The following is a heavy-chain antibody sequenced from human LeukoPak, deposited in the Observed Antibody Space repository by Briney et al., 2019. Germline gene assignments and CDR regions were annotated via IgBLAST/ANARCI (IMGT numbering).Heavy chain of an antibody. CDR2: ISSSSSTI. J-gene: IGHJ4*02. CDR1: GFTFSSYS. V-gene: IGHV3-48*01. Sequence: GGSLRLSCAASGFTFSSYSMNWVRQAPGKGLEWVSYISSSSSTIYYADSVKGRFTISRDNAKNSLYLQTNSLRAEDTAVYYCARDSDFWSGYLGNFDYWGQGTLVTVSS. D-gene: IGHD3-3*01. CDR3: ARDSDFWSGYLGNFDY.